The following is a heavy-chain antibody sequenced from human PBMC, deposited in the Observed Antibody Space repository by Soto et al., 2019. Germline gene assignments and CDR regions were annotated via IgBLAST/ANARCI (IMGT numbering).Heavy chain of an antibody. Sequence: PGGSLRLSCAASGFTFSSYAMHWVRQAPGKGLEWVAVISYDGSNKYYADSVKGRFTISRDNSKNTLYLQMNSLRAEDTAVYYCARDGKLPYYDFWSGYENWFDPWGQGTLVTVSS. CDR2: ISYDGSNK. D-gene: IGHD3-3*01. CDR3: ARDGKLPYYDFWSGYENWFDP. V-gene: IGHV3-30-3*01. CDR1: GFTFSSYA. J-gene: IGHJ5*02.